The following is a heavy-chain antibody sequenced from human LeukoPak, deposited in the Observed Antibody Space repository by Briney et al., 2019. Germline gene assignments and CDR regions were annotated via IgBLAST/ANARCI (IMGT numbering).Heavy chain of an antibody. J-gene: IGHJ6*03. CDR3: ARGGAAARLQYYFYYYMDV. D-gene: IGHD2-2*01. V-gene: IGHV4-59*11. Sequence: SETLSLTCTVSGGSINNHYWSWIRQPPGKGLEWIGNIYSSGSTNYSPSLRSRVTISIDTSGNQFSLRLTSVTPADTAEYFCARGGAAARLQYYFYYYMDVWGKGTTVTVSS. CDR1: GGSINNHY. CDR2: IYSSGST.